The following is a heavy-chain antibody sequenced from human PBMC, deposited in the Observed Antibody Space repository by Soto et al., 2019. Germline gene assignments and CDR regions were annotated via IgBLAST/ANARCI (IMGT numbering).Heavy chain of an antibody. CDR1: GGSISSGGYS. CDR3: ARGMTTVTTLDH. Sequence: QLQLQESGSGLVKPSQTLSLTCAVSGGSISSGGYSWSWIRQPPGKGLEWTGYIYHSGSTYYNPSLKSRVTVSVDRAKNRFSLKPSSVTAADTAVYYCARGMTTVTTLDHWGQGTLVTVSS. V-gene: IGHV4-30-2*01. J-gene: IGHJ4*02. CDR2: IYHSGST. D-gene: IGHD4-4*01.